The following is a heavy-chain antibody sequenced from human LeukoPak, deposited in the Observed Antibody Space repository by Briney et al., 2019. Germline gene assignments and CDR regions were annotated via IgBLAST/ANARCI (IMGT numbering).Heavy chain of an antibody. Sequence: GGSLRLSCAASGFTFSSCAMSWVRQAPGKGLEWVSAICGSGGSTYYADSVKGRFTISRDNSKNTLYLQMNSLRAEDTAVYYCAKEWYYYGSGRDPYYYYGMDVWGQGTTVTVSS. J-gene: IGHJ6*02. CDR1: GFTFSSCA. V-gene: IGHV3-23*01. D-gene: IGHD3-10*01. CDR2: ICGSGGST. CDR3: AKEWYYYGSGRDPYYYYGMDV.